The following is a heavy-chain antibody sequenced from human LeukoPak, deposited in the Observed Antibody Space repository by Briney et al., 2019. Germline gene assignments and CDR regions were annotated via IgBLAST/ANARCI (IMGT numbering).Heavy chain of an antibody. V-gene: IGHV1-2*02. CDR2: INPNSGGT. J-gene: IGHJ4*01. CDR1: GYTCTGYY. CDR3: ARDCVGSGWYYCFDY. D-gene: IGHD6-19*01. Sequence: ASVKVSCKAAGYTCTGYYLHWVRQAPGQGLEWMGWINPNSGGTNNAHKFQGRLTMTRDTSISTAYIELSRLRSDDTSVYYCARDCVGSGWYYCFDYWGQGTLVTVSS.